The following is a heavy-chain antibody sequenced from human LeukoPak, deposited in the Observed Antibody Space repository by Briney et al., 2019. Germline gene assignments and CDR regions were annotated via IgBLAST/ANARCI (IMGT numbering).Heavy chain of an antibody. V-gene: IGHV4-59*08. J-gene: IGHJ6*03. CDR3: ARPPYYYDNSGFRDYHYYMDV. CDR1: GDSISRYY. CDR2: MFYSGST. Sequence: SETLSLTCTVSGDSISRYYWTWIRQPPGKGLEWIGYMFYSGSTTYNPSLKSRITISVDTSKNQFSLKLRSVTAADTAVYYCARPPYYYDNSGFRDYHYYMDVWGKGTTVNVFS. D-gene: IGHD3-22*01.